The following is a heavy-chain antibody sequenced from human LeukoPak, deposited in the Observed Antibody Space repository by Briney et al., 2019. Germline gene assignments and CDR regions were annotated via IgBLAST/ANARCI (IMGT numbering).Heavy chain of an antibody. D-gene: IGHD4-17*01. CDR2: ISFDGSNQ. V-gene: IGHV3-30*18. J-gene: IGHJ1*01. Sequence: PGRSLRLSCAASGFTFSSFGMHWVRQAPGPGLERVAVISFDGSNQYYADSVKGRFTIYRDNFKNTVYLQMNSLRAEETAVYYCAKSHPPTVTTEEGEYLQHWGQGTLVTVSS. CDR3: AKSHPPTVTTEEGEYLQH. CDR1: GFTFSSFG.